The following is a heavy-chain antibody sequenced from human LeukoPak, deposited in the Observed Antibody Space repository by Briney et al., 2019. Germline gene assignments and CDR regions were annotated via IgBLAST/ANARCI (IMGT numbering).Heavy chain of an antibody. J-gene: IGHJ6*02. CDR2: ISYDGSNK. CDR3: ARDQTVTTERYDYYYYYGMDV. V-gene: IGHV3-30-3*01. Sequence: PGGSLRLSCAASGFTFSSYAMHWVRQAPGKGLEWVAVISYDGSNKYYGDFVKGRFTISRDNSKNTLYLQMNSLRAEDTAVYYCARDQTVTTERYDYYYYYGMDVWGQGTTVTVSS. CDR1: GFTFSSYA. D-gene: IGHD4-11*01.